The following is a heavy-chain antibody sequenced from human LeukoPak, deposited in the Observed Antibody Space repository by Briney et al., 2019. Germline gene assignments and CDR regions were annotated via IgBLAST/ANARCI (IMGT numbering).Heavy chain of an antibody. J-gene: IGHJ4*02. CDR3: VRGTRSNSF. Sequence: GGSLRLSCTASGFTFRNYWMSWVRPAPGKGLECVAYIKEDGSDKNYVDSVKGRFTISRDNAKRSLYLQMNSLRVEDTAVYYCVRGTRSNSFWGQGTQVTVSS. D-gene: IGHD6-6*01. CDR2: IKEDGSDK. CDR1: GFTFRNYW. V-gene: IGHV3-7*01.